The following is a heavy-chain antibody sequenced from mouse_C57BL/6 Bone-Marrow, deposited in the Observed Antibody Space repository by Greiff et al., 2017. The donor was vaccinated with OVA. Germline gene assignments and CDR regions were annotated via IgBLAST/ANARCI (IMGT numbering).Heavy chain of an antibody. CDR1: GYSFTGYY. Sequence: VQLQQSGPELVKPGASVTISCKASGYSFTGYYMNWVKQSPEKSLEWIGEINPSTGGTTYNQKFKAKATLTVDKSSSTAYMQLKSLTSEDSAVYYGARGGTSPFAYWGQGTLVTVSA. J-gene: IGHJ3*01. V-gene: IGHV1-42*01. D-gene: IGHD4-1*01. CDR3: ARGGTSPFAY. CDR2: INPSTGGT.